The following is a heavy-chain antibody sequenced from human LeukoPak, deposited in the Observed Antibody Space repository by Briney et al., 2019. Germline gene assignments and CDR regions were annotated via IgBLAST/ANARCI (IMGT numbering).Heavy chain of an antibody. CDR2: FGVGGDDT. D-gene: IGHD6-19*01. J-gene: IGHJ4*02. Sequence: GGSLRLSCAVSGFTFNNYGMNWVRQAAGKGLEWVSGFGVGGDDTHYADSVRGRFSISRDNSRTTMYLEMNSLRAEDTAVYYCAKDKNSVIAVAGDYWGQGTLVTVS. CDR3: AKDKNSVIAVAGDY. V-gene: IGHV3-23*01. CDR1: GFTFNNYG.